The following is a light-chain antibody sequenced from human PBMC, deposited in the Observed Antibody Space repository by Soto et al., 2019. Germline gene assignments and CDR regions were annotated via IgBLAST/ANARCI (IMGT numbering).Light chain of an antibody. Sequence: EIVLTQSPGTLSLSPGERATLSCRASQSVSSSYLAWYQQKPAQAPRLLIYAASSRATGIPDRFSGSGSGTDFTLTISRLEPEDFAVYYCQQYGSSPTFGGGTKVDIK. CDR3: QQYGSSPT. V-gene: IGKV3-20*01. CDR1: QSVSSSY. CDR2: AAS. J-gene: IGKJ4*01.